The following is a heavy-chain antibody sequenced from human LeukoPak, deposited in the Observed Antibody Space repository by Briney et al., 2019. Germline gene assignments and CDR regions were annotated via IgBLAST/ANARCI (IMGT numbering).Heavy chain of an antibody. CDR1: GYTFTSYY. CDR3: ARETGSSSLVNYFDY. V-gene: IGHV1-46*01. D-gene: IGHD6-13*01. CDR2: INPSGGST. Sequence: ASVKVSCKASGYTFTSYYMHWVRQAPGQGLEWMGIINPSGGSTSYAQKFQGRVTMTRDMSTSTVYMELSSLRSEDTAAYYCARETGSSSLVNYFDYWGQGTLVTVSS. J-gene: IGHJ4*02.